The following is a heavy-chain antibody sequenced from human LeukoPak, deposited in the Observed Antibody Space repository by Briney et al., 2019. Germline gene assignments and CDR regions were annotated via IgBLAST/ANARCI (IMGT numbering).Heavy chain of an antibody. J-gene: IGHJ6*02. V-gene: IGHV1-69*04. CDR3: ARLDGSGKRLYGMDV. CDR2: IIPILGIA. CDR1: GGTFSSYA. Sequence: ASVKVSCKASGGTFSSYAISWVRQAPGQGLEWMGRIIPILGIANYAQKFQGRVTITADKSTSTVYMELSSLRSEDTAVYYCARLDGSGKRLYGMDVWGQGTTVTVSS. D-gene: IGHD3-10*01.